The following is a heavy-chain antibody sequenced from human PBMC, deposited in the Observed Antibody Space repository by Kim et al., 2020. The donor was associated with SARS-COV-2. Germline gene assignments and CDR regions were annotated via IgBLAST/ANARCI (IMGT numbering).Heavy chain of an antibody. D-gene: IGHD3-9*01. V-gene: IGHV3-7*01. J-gene: IGHJ5*02. CDR1: GFSFSMYW. CDR3: ARTIFTGYNA. CDR2: IKYDGSDK. Sequence: GGSLRLSCAASGFSFSMYWMTWVRQAPGKGLEWVGNIKYDGSDKAHVDSVKGRFTISRDNAKNLLYLQMNSLRVEDTAVYYCARTIFTGYNAWGQGTLVTVSS.